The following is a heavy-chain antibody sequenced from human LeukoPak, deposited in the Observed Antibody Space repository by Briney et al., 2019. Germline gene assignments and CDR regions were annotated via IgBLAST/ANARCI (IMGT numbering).Heavy chain of an antibody. V-gene: IGHV4-59*01. CDR2: IYYSGST. D-gene: IGHD3-10*01. CDR1: GDSISSYY. Sequence: SETLSLTCTVSGDSISSYYWSWIRQPPGKGLEWIGYIYYSGSTNYNPSLKSRVTISVDTSKNQFSLKLSSVTAADTAVYYCARFKGTMVRGVNHWFDPWGQGTLVTVSS. J-gene: IGHJ5*02. CDR3: ARFKGTMVRGVNHWFDP.